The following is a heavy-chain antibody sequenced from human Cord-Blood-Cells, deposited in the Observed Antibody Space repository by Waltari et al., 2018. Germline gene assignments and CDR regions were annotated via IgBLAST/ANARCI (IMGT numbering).Heavy chain of an antibody. D-gene: IGHD2-2*01. CDR2: IYYSGST. J-gene: IGHJ3*02. V-gene: IGHV4-59*01. CDR3: ASTSGYCSSTSCYVDAFDI. Sequence: QVQLQESGPGLVKPSETLSLTCTVSGGSLSSYYWSWIRQPPGQGLEWIGYIYYSGSTNYNPSLKSRVTISVDTSKNQFSLKLSSVTAADTAVYYCASTSGYCSSTSCYVDAFDIWGQGTMVTVSS. CDR1: GGSLSSYY.